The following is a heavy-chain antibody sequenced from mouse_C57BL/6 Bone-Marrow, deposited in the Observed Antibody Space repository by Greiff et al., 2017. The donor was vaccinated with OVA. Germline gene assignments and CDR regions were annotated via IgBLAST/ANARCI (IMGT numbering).Heavy chain of an antibody. J-gene: IGHJ1*03. CDR3: ASFTTVVAYWYFDV. D-gene: IGHD1-1*01. Sequence: QVQLQQPGAELVKPGASVKLSCKASGYTFTSYWMSWVTQRPGQGLEWIGMIHPSSGSTNYNEKFKSKATLTVDKSSSTAYMQLSSLTSEDSSVYCCASFTTVVAYWYFDVWGTGTTVTVAS. V-gene: IGHV1-64*01. CDR1: GYTFTSYW. CDR2: IHPSSGST.